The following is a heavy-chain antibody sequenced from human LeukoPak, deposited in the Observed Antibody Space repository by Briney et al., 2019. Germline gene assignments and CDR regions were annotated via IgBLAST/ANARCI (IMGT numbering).Heavy chain of an antibody. CDR1: GFTFSSYA. V-gene: IGHV3-23*01. CDR3: AEMGGYSYGRSAFDI. Sequence: GGSLRLSCAASGFTFSSYAMSWVRQAPGKGLEWVSAISGSGGSTYYADSVKGRFTISRDNSKNTLYLQMNSLRAEDTAVYYCAEMGGYSYGRSAFDIWGQGTMVTVSS. CDR2: ISGSGGST. D-gene: IGHD5-18*01. J-gene: IGHJ3*02.